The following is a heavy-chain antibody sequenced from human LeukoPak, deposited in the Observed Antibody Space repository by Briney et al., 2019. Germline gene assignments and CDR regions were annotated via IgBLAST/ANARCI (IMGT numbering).Heavy chain of an antibody. V-gene: IGHV5-51*01. J-gene: IGHJ6*02. CDR2: IYPGDSDT. Sequence: GESLKISCKGSGYSFTSYWIGWVRQMPGKGLEWMGIIYPGDSDTRYSPSFQGQVTVSADKFISTAYLQWSSLKASDTAMYYCARTPGRYCSGGSCMYYGMDVWGQGTTVTVSS. CDR3: ARTPGRYCSGGSCMYYGMDV. CDR1: GYSFTSYW. D-gene: IGHD2-15*01.